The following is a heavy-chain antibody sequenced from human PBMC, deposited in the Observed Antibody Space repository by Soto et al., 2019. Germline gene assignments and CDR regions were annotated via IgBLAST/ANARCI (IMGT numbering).Heavy chain of an antibody. CDR1: GASVNTGDYY. CDR2: IFYSGDT. CDR3: VGTGTTDDF. D-gene: IGHD1-7*01. J-gene: IGHJ1*01. Sequence: VQLQGPGPGLVKPSQTLSLTCTVSGASVNTGDYYWSYIRQSPGKGLEWLGYIFYSGDTYYNPSLKSRASISLNTSRNQISLTLTSVTDADTAVYFCVGTGTTDDFWGQGTLVTVSS. V-gene: IGHV4-30-4*01.